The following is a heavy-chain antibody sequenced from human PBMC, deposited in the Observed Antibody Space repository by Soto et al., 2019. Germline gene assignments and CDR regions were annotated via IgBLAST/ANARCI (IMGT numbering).Heavy chain of an antibody. V-gene: IGHV3-30-3*01. CDR1: GFTFSSYA. D-gene: IGHD6-13*01. CDR2: ISYDGSNK. J-gene: IGHJ4*02. Sequence: LRLSCAASGFTFSSYAMHWVRQAPGKGLEWVAVISYDGSNKYYADSVKGRFTISRDNSKNTLYLQMNSLRAEDTAVYYCARGGWAAAGPGKIFDYWGQGTLVTVSS. CDR3: ARGGWAAAGPGKIFDY.